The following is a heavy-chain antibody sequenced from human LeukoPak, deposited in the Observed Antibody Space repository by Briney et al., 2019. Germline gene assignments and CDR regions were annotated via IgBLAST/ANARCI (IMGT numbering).Heavy chain of an antibody. V-gene: IGHV4-34*01. D-gene: IGHD4-11*01. CDR2: INHSGST. Sequence: SETLSLTCAVYGGSFSGYYWSWIRQPPGKELEWIGEINHSGSTNYNPSLKSRVTISVDTSKNQFSLKLSSVTAADTAVYYCARGYSIYYYYGMDVWGQGTTVTVSS. CDR3: ARGYSIYYYYGMDV. CDR1: GGSFSGYY. J-gene: IGHJ6*02.